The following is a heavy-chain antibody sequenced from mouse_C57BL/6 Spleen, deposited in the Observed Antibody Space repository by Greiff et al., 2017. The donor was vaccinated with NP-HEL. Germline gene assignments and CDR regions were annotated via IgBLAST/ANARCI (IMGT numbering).Heavy chain of an antibody. Sequence: VQLQQSGPELVKPGASVKISCKASGYAFSSSWMNWVKQRPGKGLEWIGRIYPGDGDTNYNGKFKGKATLTADKSSSTAYMQLSSLTSEDSAVYFCARLGWDGAMDYWGQGTSVTVSS. CDR3: ARLGWDGAMDY. V-gene: IGHV1-82*01. CDR2: IYPGDGDT. D-gene: IGHD3-3*01. CDR1: GYAFSSSW. J-gene: IGHJ4*01.